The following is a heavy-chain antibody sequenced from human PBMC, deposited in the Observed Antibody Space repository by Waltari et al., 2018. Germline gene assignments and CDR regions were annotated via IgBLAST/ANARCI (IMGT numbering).Heavy chain of an antibody. Sequence: EVQLLESGGDLVQPGGSLRLSCEASGFSFISHAITWVRQAPGKGLWWVSSIGVRDATYYADSVKGRFTISRDNSDSTVYLQRNSLRADDTAVYYCAKPFYNWDDPLDSWGQGTLVTVSS. V-gene: IGHV3-23*01. J-gene: IGHJ4*02. CDR3: AKPFYNWDDPLDS. CDR2: IGVRDAT. CDR1: GFSFISHA. D-gene: IGHD1-20*01.